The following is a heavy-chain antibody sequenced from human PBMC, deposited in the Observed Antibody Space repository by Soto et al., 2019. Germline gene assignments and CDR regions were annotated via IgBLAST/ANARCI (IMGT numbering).Heavy chain of an antibody. D-gene: IGHD1-7*01. J-gene: IGHJ6*02. CDR2: INPNSGGT. CDR3: AIAYGWNSAHIYCRMDV. V-gene: IGHV1-2*04. CDR1: GYTFTGYY. Sequence: ASVKVSCKASGYTFTGYYMHWVRQAPGQGLEWMGWINPNSGGTNYAQKFQGWVTMTRDTSISTAYMELSRLRSDDTAVYYCAIAYGWNSAHIYCRMDVWGQVTTGAASS.